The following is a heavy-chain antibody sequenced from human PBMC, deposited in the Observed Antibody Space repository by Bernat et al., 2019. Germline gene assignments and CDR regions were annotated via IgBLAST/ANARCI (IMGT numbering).Heavy chain of an antibody. J-gene: IGHJ5*02. V-gene: IGHV4-59*01. CDR1: CVSISSYY. Sequence: QVQLQESGPGLVKPSETLSLTCTVSCVSISSYYCSLIRQPPGKGLEWIGYIYYSGSTNYNPSLKSRVTISVDTSKNQFSLKLRSVTALDTAVYYVAREPYDFWSGYHHWFDPWGQGTLVTVSS. D-gene: IGHD3-3*01. CDR3: AREPYDFWSGYHHWFDP. CDR2: IYYSGST.